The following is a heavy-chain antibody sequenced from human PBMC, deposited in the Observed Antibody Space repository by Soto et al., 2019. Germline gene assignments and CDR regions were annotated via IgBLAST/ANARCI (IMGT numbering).Heavy chain of an antibody. V-gene: IGHV4-39*01. J-gene: IGHJ4*02. CDR1: GGSISSSSYY. CDR2: IYYSGST. D-gene: IGHD6-13*01. Sequence: QVTLQESGPGLVKPSETLSLTCTVSGGSISSSSYYGGWIRQPPGKGLEWIGSIYYSGSTYYNPSLKSRVTISVDTSKNQFSRRLSSVTAADTAVYYCARRTLLRGSSRNFDYWGQGTLVTVSS. CDR3: ARRTLLRGSSRNFDY.